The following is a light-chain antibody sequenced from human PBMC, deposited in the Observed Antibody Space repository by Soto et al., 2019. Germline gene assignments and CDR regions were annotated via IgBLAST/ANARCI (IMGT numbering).Light chain of an antibody. V-gene: IGKV3-20*01. Sequence: EVVLTQSPGTLSLSPGERATLSCRASQSVSSASLAWYQQKPGQAPRLLIYGASGRATGIPDRLSGSGSGKDVTLTITRLEPEDFAVYYCQHFGSSSITVGQGTRLEIK. CDR1: QSVSSAS. CDR3: QHFGSSSIT. J-gene: IGKJ5*01. CDR2: GAS.